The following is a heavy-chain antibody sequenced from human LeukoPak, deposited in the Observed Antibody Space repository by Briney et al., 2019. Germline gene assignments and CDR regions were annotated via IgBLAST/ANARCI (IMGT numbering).Heavy chain of an antibody. CDR1: GFTFSSYG. J-gene: IGHJ4*02. D-gene: IGHD2-15*01. V-gene: IGHV3-30*02. Sequence: GGSLRLSCAASGFTFSSYGMHWVRQAPGKGLEWVAFIRYDGSNKYYADSVKGRFTISRDNSKNTLYLQMNSLRAEDTAVYYCARDDCSGGSCYSSDWGQGTLVTVSS. CDR3: ARDDCSGGSCYSSD. CDR2: IRYDGSNK.